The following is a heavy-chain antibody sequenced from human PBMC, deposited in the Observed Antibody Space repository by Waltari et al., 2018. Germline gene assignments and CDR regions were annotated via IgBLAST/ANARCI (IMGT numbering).Heavy chain of an antibody. J-gene: IGHJ6*02. CDR2: INHSGST. Sequence: QVQLQQWGAGLLKPSATLSLTCAVYGGSFSGYYWSWIRQPPGKGLEWIGEINHSGSTNYNPSLKSRVTISVDTSKNQFSLKLSSVTAADTAVYYCARRLLWFGELLNYYYGMDVWGQGTTVTVSS. CDR1: GGSFSGYY. D-gene: IGHD3-10*01. CDR3: ARRLLWFGELLNYYYGMDV. V-gene: IGHV4-34*01.